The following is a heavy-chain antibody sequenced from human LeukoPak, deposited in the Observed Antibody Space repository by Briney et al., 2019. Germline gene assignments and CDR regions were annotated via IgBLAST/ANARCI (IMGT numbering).Heavy chain of an antibody. Sequence: PGGSLRLSCAASGFTFSSYAMSWVRQAPGKGLEWVSAISGSGGSTYYADSVKGRFTISRDNSKNTLYLQMNSLRAEDTAVYYCAKNLIAVAGLWWYYMDVWGKGTTVTVSS. CDR2: ISGSGGST. J-gene: IGHJ6*03. CDR3: AKNLIAVAGLWWYYMDV. V-gene: IGHV3-23*01. D-gene: IGHD6-19*01. CDR1: GFTFSSYA.